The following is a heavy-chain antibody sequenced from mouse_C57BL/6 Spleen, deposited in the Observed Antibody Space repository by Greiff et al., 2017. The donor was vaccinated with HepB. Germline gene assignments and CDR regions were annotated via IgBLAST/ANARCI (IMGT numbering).Heavy chain of an antibody. CDR1: GYTFTSYW. Sequence: QVQLQQPGAELVRPGSSVKLSCKASGYTFTSYWMHWVKQRPIQGLEWIGNIDPSDSETHYNQKFKDKATLTVDKSSSTAYMQLSSLTSEDSAVYYCAREGDVVDYFDYWGQGTTLTVSS. CDR3: AREGDVVDYFDY. D-gene: IGHD1-1*02. CDR2: IDPSDSET. V-gene: IGHV1-52*01. J-gene: IGHJ2*01.